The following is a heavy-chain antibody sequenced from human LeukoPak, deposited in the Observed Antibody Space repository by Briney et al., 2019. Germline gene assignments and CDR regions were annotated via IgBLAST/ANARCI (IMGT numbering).Heavy chain of an antibody. Sequence: GGSLRLSCAASGFTFSRIGMHWVRQAPGKGLEWVAYIRNDGSDKYYADSVEGRFTISRDDSKYTSYLQMNSLRLEDTAVYYCAKDFSVSFEYWGQGTLVTVSS. CDR2: IRNDGSDK. D-gene: IGHD2-8*01. CDR1: GFTFSRIG. V-gene: IGHV3-30*02. CDR3: AKDFSVSFEY. J-gene: IGHJ4*02.